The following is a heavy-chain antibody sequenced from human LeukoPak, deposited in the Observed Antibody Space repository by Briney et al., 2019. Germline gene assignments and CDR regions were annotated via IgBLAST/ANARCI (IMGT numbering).Heavy chain of an antibody. CDR3: AKEGYVTGTHFDY. CDR2: INENDGGT. D-gene: IGHD1-20*01. CDR1: GFTFDDYA. J-gene: IGHJ4*02. V-gene: IGHV3-23*01. Sequence: GGSLRLSCAASGFTFDDYAMHWVRQAPGKGLEWVSSINENDGGTSYADSVKGRFTISRDNSRDTLYLQMNSLRDEDTAVYYCAKEGYVTGTHFDYWGQGTLVTVSS.